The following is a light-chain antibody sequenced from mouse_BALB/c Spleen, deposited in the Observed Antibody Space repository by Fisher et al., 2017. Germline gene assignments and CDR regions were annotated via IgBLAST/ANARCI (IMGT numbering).Light chain of an antibody. CDR1: SSVSSNY. CDR3: QQWSSNPFT. CDR2: RTS. Sequence: DIVMTQSPAIMAASLGQKVTMTCRASSSVSSNYLHWYQQKPGFSPKLLIYRTSNLASGVPARFSGSGSGTSYSLTISSMEAEDAATYYCQQWSSNPFTFGSGTKLEIK. V-gene: IGKV4-58*01. J-gene: IGKJ4*01.